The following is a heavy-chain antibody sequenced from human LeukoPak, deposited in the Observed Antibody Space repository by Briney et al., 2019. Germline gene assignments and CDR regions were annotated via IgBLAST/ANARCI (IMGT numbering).Heavy chain of an antibody. V-gene: IGHV3-7*01. CDR3: AREDDWNYEDY. J-gene: IGHJ4*02. CDR1: GFTFDDYA. D-gene: IGHD1-7*01. CDR2: IKQDGSEK. Sequence: SGGSLRLSCAASGFTFDDYAMHWVRQAPGKGLEWVANIKQDGSEKYYVNSVKGRFTISRDNAKNSLYLQMNSLRAEDTAIYYCAREDDWNYEDYWGQGTLVTVSS.